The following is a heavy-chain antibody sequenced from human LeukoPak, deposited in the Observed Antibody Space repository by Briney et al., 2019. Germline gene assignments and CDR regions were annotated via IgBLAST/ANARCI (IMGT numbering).Heavy chain of an antibody. D-gene: IGHD1-26*01. V-gene: IGHV3-53*01. CDR1: GFTVNSNY. J-gene: IGHJ3*02. Sequence: GGSLRLSCAASGFTVNSNYMSWVRQAPGRGLEWVSVIYSGGTTYYADSVKGRFTISRDNSKNTLYLQMNSLRAEDTAVYYCARVGGSYYSEAFDIWGQGTMVTVSS. CDR3: ARVGGSYYSEAFDI. CDR2: IYSGGTT.